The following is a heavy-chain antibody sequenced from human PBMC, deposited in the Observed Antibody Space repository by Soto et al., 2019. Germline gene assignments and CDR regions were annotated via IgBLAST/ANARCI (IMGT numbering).Heavy chain of an antibody. J-gene: IGHJ4*02. V-gene: IGHV1-69*02. D-gene: IGHD2-21*02. CDR1: GGTFSSYT. CDR2: IIPILGIA. CDR3: ARSIVVVTALDY. Sequence: GASVKVSCKASGGTFSSYTVSWVRQAPGQGLEWMGRIIPILGIAKYSQTFQGRVTITRDTSASTAYMELSSLRSEDTAVYYCARSIVVVTALDYWGQGTLVTVSS.